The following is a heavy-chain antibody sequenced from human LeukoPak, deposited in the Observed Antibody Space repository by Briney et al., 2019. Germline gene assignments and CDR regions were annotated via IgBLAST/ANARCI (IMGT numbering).Heavy chain of an antibody. CDR2: INPNSGGT. D-gene: IGHD3-22*01. V-gene: IGHV1-2*06. Sequence: AASVKVSCKASGYTFTGYYMHWVRHAPGQGLEWMGRINPNSGGTNYAQKFQGRVTMTRDTSISTAYMELSRLRSDDTAVYYCARVAPGSSGYYSRPDYWGQGTLVTVSS. CDR3: ARVAPGSSGYYSRPDY. CDR1: GYTFTGYY. J-gene: IGHJ4*02.